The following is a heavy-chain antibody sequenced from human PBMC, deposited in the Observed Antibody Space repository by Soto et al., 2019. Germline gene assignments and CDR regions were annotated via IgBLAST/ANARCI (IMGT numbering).Heavy chain of an antibody. CDR3: AGGPGYSSSWFDY. J-gene: IGHJ5*01. CDR1: GASISSYY. CDR2: IYYSGTT. V-gene: IGHV4-59*08. Sequence: QVQLQESGPGLVEPSETLSLTCTVSGASISSYYWTWIRQPPGKGLEWIGYIYYSGTTNYNPSLKSRGTISVDTSKNQFSLKLSSVTAADTAVYYCAGGPGYSSSWFDYWGQGTLVTVSS. D-gene: IGHD6-13*01.